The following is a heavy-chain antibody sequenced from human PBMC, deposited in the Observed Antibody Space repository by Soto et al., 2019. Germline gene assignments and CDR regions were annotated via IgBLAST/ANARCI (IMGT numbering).Heavy chain of an antibody. CDR3: AREGGGYRFDY. J-gene: IGHJ4*02. CDR1: GASFETYY. Sequence: QVQLQESGPGLVKPSETLSLTCAVSGASFETYYWSWIRQPPGKGLEWIGYIFYSGHLKYNPSLKGRPPISVAPSKNQISRGLPSVTAADPAVYYWAREGGGYRFDYWGQGTLVTVSS. D-gene: IGHD1-26*01. V-gene: IGHV4-59*01. CDR2: IFYSGHL.